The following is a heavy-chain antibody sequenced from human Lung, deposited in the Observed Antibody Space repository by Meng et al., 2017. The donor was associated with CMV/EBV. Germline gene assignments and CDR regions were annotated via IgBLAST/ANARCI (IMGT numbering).Heavy chain of an antibody. D-gene: IGHD4-11*01. Sequence: ASVKVSCKVSGYTFTDYYMHWVQQAPGKGLEWMGLVDPEDGETIYAEKFQGRVTITADTSTDTAYMELSSLRSEDTAVYYCATAYSNYYYYYYYGMDVWGQGTTVTVSS. CDR2: VDPEDGET. V-gene: IGHV1-69-2*01. CDR1: GYTFTDYY. CDR3: ATAYSNYYYYYYYGMDV. J-gene: IGHJ6*02.